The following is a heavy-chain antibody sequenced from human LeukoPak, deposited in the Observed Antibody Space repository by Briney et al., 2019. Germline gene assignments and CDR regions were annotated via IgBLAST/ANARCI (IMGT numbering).Heavy chain of an antibody. CDR3: ASIRVPDASSDY. D-gene: IGHD2-2*01. J-gene: IGHJ4*02. CDR2: ISSSSSYI. CDR1: GFTFSSYS. V-gene: IGHV3-21*01. Sequence: GGSLRLSCAASGFTFSSYSMNWVRQAPGKGLGWVSSISSSSSYIYYADSVKGRFSISRDNAKNSLYLQMNSLRAEDTAVYYCASIRVPDASSDYWGQGTLVTVSS.